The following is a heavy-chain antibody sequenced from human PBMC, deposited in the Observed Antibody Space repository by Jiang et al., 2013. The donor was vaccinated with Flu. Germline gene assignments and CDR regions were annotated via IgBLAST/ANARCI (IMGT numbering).Heavy chain of an antibody. CDR2: IYYSGST. CDR3: AIRSIAAAGTDREEYFQH. V-gene: IGHV4-39*01. CDR1: GGSISSSSYY. Sequence: GPGLVKPSETLSLTCTVSGGSISSSSYYWGWIRQPPGKGLEWIGSIYYSGSTYYNPSLKSRVTISVDTSKNQFSLKLSSVTAADTAVYYCAIRSIAAAGTDREEYFQHWGQG. D-gene: IGHD6-13*01. J-gene: IGHJ1*01.